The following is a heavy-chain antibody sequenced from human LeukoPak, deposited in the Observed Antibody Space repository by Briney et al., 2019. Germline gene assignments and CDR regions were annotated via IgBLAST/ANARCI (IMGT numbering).Heavy chain of an antibody. CDR2: ISGYDGNT. V-gene: IGHV1-18*01. Sequence: ASVKVSCKASGYTFTTYGVSWVRQAPGQGLEWMGWISGYDGNTNYAQKLRGRVTMTTDTSTSTAYMDLRSLRSDDTALYYCARANDGSFHNYWGQGTPVTVSS. CDR1: GYTFTTYG. D-gene: IGHD1-26*01. J-gene: IGHJ4*02. CDR3: ARANDGSFHNY.